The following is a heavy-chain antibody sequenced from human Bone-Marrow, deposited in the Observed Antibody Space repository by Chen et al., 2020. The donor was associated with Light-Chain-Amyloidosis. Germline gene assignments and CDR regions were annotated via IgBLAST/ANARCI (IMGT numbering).Heavy chain of an antibody. CDR1: GGSISSSSYY. D-gene: IGHD2-2*01. J-gene: IGHJ4*02. CDR3: ARSLLGYCSSTSCRSFDY. CDR2: IYYSGST. Sequence: QLQLQESGPGLGKPSETLSLTCTVSGGSISSSSYYWGWIRQPPGKGLEWIGSIYYSGSTYYNPSLKSRVTIAVDTSKNQFSLKLSSVTAADTAVYYCARSLLGYCSSTSCRSFDYWGQGTLVTVSS. V-gene: IGHV4-39*01.